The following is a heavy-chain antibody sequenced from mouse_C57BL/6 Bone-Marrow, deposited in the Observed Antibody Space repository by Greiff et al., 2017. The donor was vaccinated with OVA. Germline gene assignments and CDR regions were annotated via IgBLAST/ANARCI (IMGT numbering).Heavy chain of an antibody. D-gene: IGHD2-3*01. CDR2: IWGGGST. V-gene: IGHV2-9*01. CDR1: GFSLTSYC. CDR3: AKHGDGCWFAY. J-gene: IGHJ3*01. Sequence: QVQLQQSGPGLVAPSQSLSITCTVSGFSLTSYCVDWVRQPPGKGLEWLGVIWGGGSTNYNSALMSRLSLNKDNSKSQVFLKMNSLQTDDKARDYCAKHGDGCWFAYWGQGTLVTVSA.